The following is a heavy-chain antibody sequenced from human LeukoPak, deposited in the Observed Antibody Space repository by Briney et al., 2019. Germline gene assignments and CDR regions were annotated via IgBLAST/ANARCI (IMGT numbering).Heavy chain of an antibody. V-gene: IGHV3-69-1*02. J-gene: IGHJ4*02. D-gene: IGHD3-22*01. CDR1: GFSLSDYE. CDR2: CSRSGTI. CDR3: TRDSLFDTSGYLFDS. Sequence: GGSLRLSCAASGFSLSDYELSWVRQAPRKGREGVSYCSRSGTIYYADSVKGRFTISRDNAKYSLYLQMISLRAEDTAVYYCTRDSLFDTSGYLFDSWGQGILVTVSS.